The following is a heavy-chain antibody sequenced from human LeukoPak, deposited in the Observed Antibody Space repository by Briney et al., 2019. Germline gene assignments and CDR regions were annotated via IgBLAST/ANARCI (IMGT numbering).Heavy chain of an antibody. CDR2: IYYSGST. Sequence: SETLSLTCAAYGGSVSGYYWSWIRQPPGKGLEWIGYIYYSGSTNYNPSFTSRVAISVDTSKNQFSLKLSSVTAADTAVYYCATWGIAVAGTFDYWGQGTLVTVST. CDR1: GGSVSGYY. D-gene: IGHD6-19*01. J-gene: IGHJ4*02. CDR3: ATWGIAVAGTFDY. V-gene: IGHV4-59*08.